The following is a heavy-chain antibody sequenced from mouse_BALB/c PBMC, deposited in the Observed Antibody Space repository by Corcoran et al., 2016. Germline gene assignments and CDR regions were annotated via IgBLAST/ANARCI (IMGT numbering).Heavy chain of an antibody. J-gene: IGHJ4*01. Sequence: EVQLQQSGPELVKPGASVKISCKASGYTFTDYYMNWVKQSHGKSLEWIVLVNPNNGGTSYNQKFKGKATLNVDKSSSTAYMELRSLTSEDSAVYYCARRWTTEDYWGQVSSVTVST. CDR3: ARRWTTEDY. CDR2: VNPNNGGT. CDR1: GYTFTDYY. V-gene: IGHV1-26*01. D-gene: IGHD1-1*01.